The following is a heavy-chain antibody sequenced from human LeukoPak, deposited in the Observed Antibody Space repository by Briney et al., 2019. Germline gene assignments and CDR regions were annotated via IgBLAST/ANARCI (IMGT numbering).Heavy chain of an antibody. CDR3: AREGTAGTNLNWFDP. D-gene: IGHD1-1*01. CDR1: GGSISSYY. V-gene: IGHV4-59*01. CDR2: ISYSGST. J-gene: IGHJ5*02. Sequence: PSETLSPTCTVSGGSISSYYWSWIRQPPGKGLEWTGYISYSGSTNFNPSLKSRVTISVDTSKNQFSLKLSSVTAADTAVYYCAREGTAGTNLNWFDPWGQGTLVTVSS.